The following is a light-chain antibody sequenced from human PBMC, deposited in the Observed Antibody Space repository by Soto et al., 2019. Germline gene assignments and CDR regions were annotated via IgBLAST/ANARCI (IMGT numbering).Light chain of an antibody. CDR2: DAS. V-gene: IGKV3D-15*01. CDR1: QSISRT. Sequence: EIVLTQSPDTLSVSPGERATLSCRASQSISRTLAWYQQKSGQPPRLLIYDASTMATGFPARFSGSGSGTEFTLTISSLQSEDFAVYYGQQYNNWPLTFGGGTTVEIK. J-gene: IGKJ4*01. CDR3: QQYNNWPLT.